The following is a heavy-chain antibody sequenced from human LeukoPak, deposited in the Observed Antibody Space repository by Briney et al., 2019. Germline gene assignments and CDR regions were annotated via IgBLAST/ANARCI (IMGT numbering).Heavy chain of an antibody. CDR3: AGGPFKALCPGD. CDR2: ISSSGSTI. J-gene: IGHJ4*02. V-gene: IGHV3-11*04. CDR1: GFTFSDYY. Sequence: PGGSLRLSCAAPGFTFSDYYMSWIRQAPGKWLEWVSYISSSGSTIYYADSVKGRFTIPRDNAKNSLYLQMNSLRAEDTAVYYCAGGPFKALCPGDWGQGTLVTVSS. D-gene: IGHD1-14*01.